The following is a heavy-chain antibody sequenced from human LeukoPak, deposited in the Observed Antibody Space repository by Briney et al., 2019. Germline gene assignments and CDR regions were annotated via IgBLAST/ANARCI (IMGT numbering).Heavy chain of an antibody. CDR3: ARHGDRWLKFDN. D-gene: IGHD5-24*01. CDR2: IYYSGST. CDR1: GDSISNYY. Sequence: SETLSLTCSVSGDSISNYYWSWIRQPPGMGLEWIGYIYYSGSTNYNPSLKSRATISVDTSKNQVSLKLRFVTAADTAVYYCARHGDRWLKFDNWGPGTLVTVSS. J-gene: IGHJ4*02. V-gene: IGHV4-59*08.